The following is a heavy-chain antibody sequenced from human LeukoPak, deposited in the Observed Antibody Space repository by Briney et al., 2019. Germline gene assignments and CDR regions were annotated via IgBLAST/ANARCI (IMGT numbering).Heavy chain of an antibody. J-gene: IGHJ1*01. CDR3: ALALDTAMVTGYFQH. V-gene: IGHV7-4-1*02. D-gene: IGHD5-18*01. CDR2: INTNTGNP. Sequence: ASVKVSCKASGGTFSNYVISWVRQAPGQGLEWMGWINTNTGNPTYAQGFTGRFVFSLDTSVSTAYLQISSLKAEDTAVYYCALALDTAMVTGYFQHWGQGTLVTVSS. CDR1: GGTFSNYV.